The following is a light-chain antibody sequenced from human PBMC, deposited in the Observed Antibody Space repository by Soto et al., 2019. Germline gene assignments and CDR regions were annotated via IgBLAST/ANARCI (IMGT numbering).Light chain of an antibody. V-gene: IGKV4-1*01. Sequence: DIVMTQSPDSLVVSLGERATINCKSSQSVLSSSNNRNYLAWFQQKPGQPPKLLIYWASTRESGVPDRFSGSGSGTDFTLTISSLQAEDVAVYYCQQYYSPYTFGQGTKLEIK. CDR2: WAS. J-gene: IGKJ2*01. CDR3: QQYYSPYT. CDR1: QSVLSSSNNRNY.